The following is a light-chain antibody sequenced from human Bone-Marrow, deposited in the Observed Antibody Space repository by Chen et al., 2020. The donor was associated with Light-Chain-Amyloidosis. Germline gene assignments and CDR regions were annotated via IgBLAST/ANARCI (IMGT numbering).Light chain of an antibody. J-gene: IGLJ3*02. CDR2: DDS. Sequence: SYLLTQPSSVSVAPGQTATIACGGNNIGSTSVHWYPQTPGQAPLLVVYDDSDRPSGIPERLSGSNSGNTATLTISRVEAGDEADYYCQVWDRSSDRPVFGGGTKLTVL. CDR1: NIGSTS. V-gene: IGLV3-21*02. CDR3: QVWDRSSDRPV.